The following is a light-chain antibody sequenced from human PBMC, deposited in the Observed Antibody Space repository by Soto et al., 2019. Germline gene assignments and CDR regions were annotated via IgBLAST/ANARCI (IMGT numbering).Light chain of an antibody. V-gene: IGLV2-14*01. J-gene: IGLJ1*01. CDR2: DVS. CDR1: SSDVGGYNH. Sequence: QSVLTQPASVSGSPGQSITISCSGTSSDVGGYNHVSWYQQHPGKAPKLMIYDVSNRPSGVSNRFSGSKSGNTASLTTSGLQAEDEADYYCSSYTSSSTYVVGTGTKVTVL. CDR3: SSYTSSSTYV.